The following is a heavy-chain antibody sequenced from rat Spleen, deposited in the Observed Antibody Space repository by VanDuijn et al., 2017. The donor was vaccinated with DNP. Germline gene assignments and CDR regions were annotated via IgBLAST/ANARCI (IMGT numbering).Heavy chain of an antibody. V-gene: IGHV5S11*01. CDR3: AKAGGYSPWYFDF. D-gene: IGHD1-11*01. J-gene: IGHJ2*01. Sequence: EVQLVESGGGLVQPGRSLKLSCAASGFTFSNYYMAWVRQAPTKGLEWVASISTGGFNTYYRDSVKGRFTISRDNAKSTLYLQMDSLRSEETATYYCAKAGGYSPWYFDFWGQGAMVTVSS. CDR2: ISTGGFNT. CDR1: GFTFSNYY.